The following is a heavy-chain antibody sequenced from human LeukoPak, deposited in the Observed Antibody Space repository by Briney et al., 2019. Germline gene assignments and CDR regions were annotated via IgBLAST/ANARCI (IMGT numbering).Heavy chain of an antibody. Sequence: GGSLRLSCAASGFTFSSYAMSWVRQAPGKGLEWVSAISGSGGSTYYADSVKGRFTISRDNSKNTLYLQMNSLRAEDTAVYYCAKGDGYNPSYYYYYYMDVWGKGTTVTVSS. CDR1: GFTFSSYA. D-gene: IGHD5-24*01. CDR3: AKGDGYNPSYYYYYYMDV. CDR2: ISGSGGST. V-gene: IGHV3-23*01. J-gene: IGHJ6*03.